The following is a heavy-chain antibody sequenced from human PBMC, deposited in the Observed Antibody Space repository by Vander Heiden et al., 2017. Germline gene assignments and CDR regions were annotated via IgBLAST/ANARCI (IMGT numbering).Heavy chain of an antibody. CDR1: GYTFPRHG. J-gene: IGHJ6*02. D-gene: IGHD3-22*01. V-gene: IGHV1-18*01. CDR2: ISAYKGNT. Sequence: QVQLVQSGAEVKKPGASVKVSCEAFGYTFPRHGISWVRQAPGQGREWMGWISAYKGNTNYAEKLQGRVTMTTDTSTSPAYMELRSLRSDDTAVYYCARDFPYDSSYDMDVWGQGTTVTVSS. CDR3: ARDFPYDSSYDMDV.